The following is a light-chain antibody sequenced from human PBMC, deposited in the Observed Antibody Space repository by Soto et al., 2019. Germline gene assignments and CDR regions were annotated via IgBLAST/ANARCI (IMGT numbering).Light chain of an antibody. CDR3: QQYNNWPPWT. CDR2: DAS. J-gene: IGKJ1*01. V-gene: IGKV3-15*01. Sequence: EIVMTQSPDTLSLSPGERATLSCRASQSVSGRLAWYQHRPGQAPRLLMYDASIRATGIPARFSGSASGTVFTLNISSLQSEDLALYYCQQYNNWPPWTFGQGTKVDI. CDR1: QSVSGR.